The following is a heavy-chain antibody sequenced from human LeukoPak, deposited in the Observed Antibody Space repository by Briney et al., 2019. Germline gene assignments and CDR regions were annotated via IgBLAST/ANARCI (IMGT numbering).Heavy chain of an antibody. CDR2: INHSGST. CDR3: AIRVGATNTFDY. CDR1: GGSFSGYY. V-gene: IGHV4-34*01. Sequence: SETLSLTCAVYGGSFSGYYWSWIRQPPGKGLEWIGEINHSGSTNYNPSLKSRVTISVDTSKNQFSLKLSSVTAADTAVYYCAIRVGATNTFDYWGQGTLVTVSS. J-gene: IGHJ4*02. D-gene: IGHD1-26*01.